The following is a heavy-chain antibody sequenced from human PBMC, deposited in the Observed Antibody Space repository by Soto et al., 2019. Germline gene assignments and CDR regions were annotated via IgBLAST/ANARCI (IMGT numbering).Heavy chain of an antibody. CDR2: IYNSGTT. CDR3: ASFRDYYDISASYSRSDY. V-gene: IGHV4-31*03. D-gene: IGHD3-22*01. CDR1: GGSISSAGYA. J-gene: IGHJ4*02. Sequence: QVQLRESGPGLVKPSQTLSLTCTVSGGSISSAGYAWSWIRHHPGKGLEWIGHIYNSGTTCYNPSLPRRPTISQDASKSLFSLKLSSVPAADTAVYYCASFRDYYDISASYSRSDYWGQGTLVTVSS.